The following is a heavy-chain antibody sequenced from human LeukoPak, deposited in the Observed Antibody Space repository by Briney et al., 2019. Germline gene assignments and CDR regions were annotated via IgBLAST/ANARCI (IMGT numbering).Heavy chain of an antibody. CDR2: IYYSGST. D-gene: IGHD3-22*01. J-gene: IGHJ4*02. CDR1: GGSISSGGYY. V-gene: IGHV4-31*03. Sequence: SETLSLTCTVSGGSISSGGYYWSWIRQHPGKGLEWIGYIYYSGSTYYNPSLKSRVTISVDTSKNQFSLRLSSVTAADTAVYYCARVTRSPYYYDSSGQRAYFDYWGQGTLVTVSS. CDR3: ARVTRSPYYYDSSGQRAYFDY.